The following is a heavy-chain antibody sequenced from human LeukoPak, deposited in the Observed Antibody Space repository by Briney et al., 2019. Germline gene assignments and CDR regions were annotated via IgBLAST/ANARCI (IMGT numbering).Heavy chain of an antibody. CDR1: GGTFSSYA. V-gene: IGHV1-69*01. D-gene: IGHD6-13*01. CDR3: ARGTIAAAAHDAFDI. Sequence: GSSVKVSCKATGGTFSSYAISWVRQAPGQRLEWMGGIIPIFGTANYAQKFQGRVTITADESTSTAYMELSSLRSEDTAVYYCARGTIAAAAHDAFDIWGQGTMVTVSS. J-gene: IGHJ3*02. CDR2: IIPIFGTA.